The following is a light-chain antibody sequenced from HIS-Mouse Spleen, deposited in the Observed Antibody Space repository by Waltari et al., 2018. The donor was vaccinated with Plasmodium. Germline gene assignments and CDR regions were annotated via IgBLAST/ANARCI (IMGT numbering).Light chain of an antibody. CDR3: YSTDSSGNHRV. CDR1: ALPKKY. CDR2: EDS. V-gene: IGLV3-10*01. Sequence: SYELTQPPSVSVSPGQTARITCSGDALPKKYAYWYQQKSGQDPVVVIYEDSKRPSGIPERFSGSSSGTMATLTISGAQVEDEADYYCYSTDSSGNHRVFGGGTKLTVL. J-gene: IGLJ3*02.